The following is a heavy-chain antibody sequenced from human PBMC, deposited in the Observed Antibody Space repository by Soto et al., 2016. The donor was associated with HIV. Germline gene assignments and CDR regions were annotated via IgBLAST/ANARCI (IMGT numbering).Heavy chain of an antibody. CDR1: GGSVSSGSYY. CDR2: IYYSGST. J-gene: IGHJ4*02. Sequence: VQLQESGPGLVKPSETLSLTCTVSGGSVSSGSYYWSWIRQPPGKGLEWIAYIYYSGSTNYNPSLKSRVTISVDTSKNQFSLKLSSVTAADTAVYYCARAAAGYREFDYWGQGNPGHRLL. D-gene: IGHD6-13*01. CDR3: ARAAAGYREFDY. V-gene: IGHV4-61*01.